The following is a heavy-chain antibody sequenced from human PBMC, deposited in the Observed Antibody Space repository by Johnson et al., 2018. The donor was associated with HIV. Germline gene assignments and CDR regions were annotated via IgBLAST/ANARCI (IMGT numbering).Heavy chain of an antibody. CDR3: ANGVVPAAADAFDI. J-gene: IGHJ3*02. CDR1: GFTFSSYA. CDR2: ISYDGSNK. V-gene: IGHV3-30-3*01. Sequence: QVQLVESGGGLVQPGGSLRLSCAASGFTFSSYAMHWVRQAPGKGLEWVAVISYDGSNKYYADSVKGRFTISRDNSKNTLYLQMNSLRAEDTAVYYCANGVVPAAADAFDIWGQGTMVTVSS. D-gene: IGHD2-2*01.